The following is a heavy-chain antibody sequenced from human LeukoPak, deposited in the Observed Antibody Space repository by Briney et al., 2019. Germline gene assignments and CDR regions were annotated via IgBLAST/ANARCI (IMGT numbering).Heavy chain of an antibody. Sequence: GGSLRLSCAASGFTFSSYAMRWVRQAPGKGLEWVSAISGSGGSTYYADSVKGRFTISRDNSKNSLYLQMNSLRAEDTAVYYCARDSGSAFGVVIFYYYYGMDVWGQGTTVTVSS. D-gene: IGHD3-3*01. CDR3: ARDSGSAFGVVIFYYYYGMDV. CDR1: GFTFSSYA. CDR2: ISGSGGST. V-gene: IGHV3-23*01. J-gene: IGHJ6*02.